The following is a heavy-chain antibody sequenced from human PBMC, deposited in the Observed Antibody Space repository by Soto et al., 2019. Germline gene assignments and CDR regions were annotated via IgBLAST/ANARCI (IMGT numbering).Heavy chain of an antibody. CDR2: ISAYNGNT. J-gene: IGHJ4*02. CDR3: ARGSGYCSSTSCYYFHY. D-gene: IGHD2-2*03. V-gene: IGHV1-18*01. CDR1: GYTFTSYG. Sequence: QVQLVQSGAEVKKPGASVKVSCKASGYTFTSYGISWVRQAPGQGLEWMGWISAYNGNTNYAQKLQGRVTMTTETSTSTAYMERRRLRSDDTAVYYCARGSGYCSSTSCYYFHYWGQGTLVTVSS.